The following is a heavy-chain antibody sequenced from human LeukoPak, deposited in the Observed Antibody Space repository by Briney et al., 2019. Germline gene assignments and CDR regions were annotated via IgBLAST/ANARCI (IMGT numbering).Heavy chain of an antibody. J-gene: IGHJ4*02. CDR1: GGSFSGYY. CDR2: INHSGST. Sequence: SETLSLTRAVYGGSFSGYYWSWIRQPPGKGLEWIGEINHSGSTNYNPSLKSRVTISVDTSKNQFSLKLSSVTAADTAVYYCARGQRWGGAFDYWGQGTLVTVSS. CDR3: ARGQRWGGAFDY. D-gene: IGHD5-24*01. V-gene: IGHV4-34*01.